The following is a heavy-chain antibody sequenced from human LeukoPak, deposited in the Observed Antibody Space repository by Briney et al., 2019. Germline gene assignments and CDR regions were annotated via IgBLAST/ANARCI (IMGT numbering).Heavy chain of an antibody. CDR1: GFTVSNNY. V-gene: IGHV3-53*01. CDR3: ARATLDN. Sequence: GGSLRLSCAASGFTVSNNYISWVRQAPGKGLEWVSVIYSGGSTKYADSVKARFTISRDNSKNTVYLQMNSLRAEDTAVYYCARATLDNWGQGTLVTASS. CDR2: IYSGGST. J-gene: IGHJ4*02.